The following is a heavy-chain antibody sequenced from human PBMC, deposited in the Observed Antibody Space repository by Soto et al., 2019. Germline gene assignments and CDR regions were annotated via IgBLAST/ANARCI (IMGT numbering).Heavy chain of an antibody. CDR2: IWYDGSNK. CDR3: ARDLGGYSYGYDLGY. J-gene: IGHJ4*02. V-gene: IGHV3-33*01. D-gene: IGHD5-18*01. CDR1: GFTFSSYG. Sequence: QVQLVESGGGVVQPGRSLRISCAASGFTFSSYGMHWVRQAPGKGLEWVAVIWYDGSNKYYADSVKGRFTISRDNSKNTLYLQMNSLRAEDTAVYYCARDLGGYSYGYDLGYWGQGTLVTVSS.